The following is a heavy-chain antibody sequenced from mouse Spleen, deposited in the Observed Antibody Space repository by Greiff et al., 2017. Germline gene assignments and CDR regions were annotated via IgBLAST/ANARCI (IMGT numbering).Heavy chain of an antibody. J-gene: IGHJ2*01. V-gene: IGHV1-37*01. D-gene: IGHD2-14*01. Sequence: EVKLVESGPELVKPGASVKISCKASGYSFTGYFMNWVKQSHGKSLEWIGRINPYNGDTFYNQKFKGKATLTVDKSSSTAHMELLSLTSEDSAVYYCGREREVRYYFDYWGQGTTLTVSS. CDR2: INPYNGDT. CDR3: GREREVRYYFDY. CDR1: GYSFTGYF.